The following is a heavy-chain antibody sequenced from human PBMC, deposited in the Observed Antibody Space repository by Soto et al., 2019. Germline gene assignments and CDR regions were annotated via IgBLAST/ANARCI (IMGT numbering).Heavy chain of an antibody. Sequence: SETLSLTCTVSGGSISSGGYYWSWIRQHPGKGLEWIGYIYYSGSTYYNPSLKSRVTISVDTSKNQFSLKLSSVTAADTAVYYCARDPTGYAGSGSYYYGMDVWGQGTTVTVSS. CDR3: ARDPTGYAGSGSYYYGMDV. J-gene: IGHJ6*02. D-gene: IGHD3-10*01. V-gene: IGHV4-31*03. CDR2: IYYSGST. CDR1: GGSISSGGYY.